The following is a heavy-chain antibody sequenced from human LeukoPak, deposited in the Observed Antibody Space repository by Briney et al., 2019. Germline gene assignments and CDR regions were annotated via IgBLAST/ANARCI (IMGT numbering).Heavy chain of an antibody. D-gene: IGHD3-22*01. CDR2: INHSGMT. J-gene: IGHJ3*02. CDR3: ARILPQTYDSSAYYYFGMGTFDI. Sequence: PSETHSLTCAVYGGSFSGYYWSWIRQPPRKGLEWIGEINHSGMTNYTPSLQSRVTLPAHTCKNPSSLQLSSVTAADTAVYYCARILPQTYDSSAYYYFGMGTFDIWGQGTMVTDSP. CDR1: GGSFSGYY. V-gene: IGHV4-34*01.